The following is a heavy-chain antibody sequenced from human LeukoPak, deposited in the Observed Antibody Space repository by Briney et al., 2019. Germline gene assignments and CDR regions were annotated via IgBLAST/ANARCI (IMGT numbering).Heavy chain of an antibody. D-gene: IGHD2-15*01. CDR1: GLTFSNYA. Sequence: GGSLRLSCTASGLTFSNYAMTWVRQAPGKGLEWVSSISGSGGITNYADSVKGRFTISRDNSQNTLYLQMNSLRADDTAVYCCALCGAGRCYHNWFDPWGQGTLVSVSS. V-gene: IGHV3-23*01. CDR2: ISGSGGIT. CDR3: ALCGAGRCYHNWFDP. J-gene: IGHJ5*02.